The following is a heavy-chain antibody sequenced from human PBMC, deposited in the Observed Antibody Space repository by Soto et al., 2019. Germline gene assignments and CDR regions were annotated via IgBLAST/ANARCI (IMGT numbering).Heavy chain of an antibody. V-gene: IGHV4-59*01. CDR3: ARAVGSIEQKYSSPRSMDA. CDR1: GGSISSYY. CDR2: IYYSGST. D-gene: IGHD6-6*01. J-gene: IGHJ6*02. Sequence: SPPRSLTCTISGGSISSYYWSWLRQPPGKGLEWMGYIYYSGSTYYNPSLKSRVTISVDTSKNQFSLKLSSVTAADTAVYYCARAVGSIEQKYSSPRSMDACAQVATVPLAS.